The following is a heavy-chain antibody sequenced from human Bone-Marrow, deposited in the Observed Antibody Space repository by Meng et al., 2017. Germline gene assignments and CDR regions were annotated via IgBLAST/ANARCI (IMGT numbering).Heavy chain of an antibody. Sequence: VQVAAWGAGRLKPSETVSRLCVCSGVYLSEYYWSWIRQPPGKGLEWIGEINHSGSTNYNPSLESRATISVDTSQNNLSLKLSSVTAADSAVYYCARGPTTMAHDFDYWGQGTLVTVSS. CDR3: ARGPTTMAHDFDY. D-gene: IGHD4-11*01. J-gene: IGHJ4*02. V-gene: IGHV4-34*01. CDR1: GVYLSEYY. CDR2: INHSGST.